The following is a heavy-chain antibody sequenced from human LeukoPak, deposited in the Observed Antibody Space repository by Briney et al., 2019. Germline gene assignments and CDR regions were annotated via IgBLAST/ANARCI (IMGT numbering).Heavy chain of an antibody. Sequence: LWASVKVSCKASGYTFTTYDINWVRQAPGQGLEWMGWISAYNGNTNYAQRLQGRVTMTTDTSTSTAYMELRSLRSDDTAVYYCARDRDYGDYNTQDLFVYWGQGTLVTVSS. D-gene: IGHD4-17*01. CDR3: ARDRDYGDYNTQDLFVY. CDR1: GYTFTTYD. J-gene: IGHJ4*02. CDR2: ISAYNGNT. V-gene: IGHV1-18*01.